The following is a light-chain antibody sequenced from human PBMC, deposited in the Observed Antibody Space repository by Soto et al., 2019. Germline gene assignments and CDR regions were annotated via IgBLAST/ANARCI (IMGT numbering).Light chain of an antibody. CDR2: GAS. J-gene: IGKJ1*01. V-gene: IGKV3-20*01. Sequence: IVLTQSPGTVSLSPGERATLSCRASQRVSSNYLAWYQQIRGQAPRLLIFGASSRAPGIPARFSASGTGTDFTLTISDVQPEDFAVYYCHQRQSWPRTFGQGTKVDI. CDR3: HQRQSWPRT. CDR1: QRVSSNY.